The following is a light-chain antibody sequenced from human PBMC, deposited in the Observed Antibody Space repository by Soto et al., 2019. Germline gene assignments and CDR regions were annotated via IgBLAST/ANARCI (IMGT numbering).Light chain of an antibody. CDR2: DAS. V-gene: IGKV1-5*01. Sequence: DIQMTQSPSTLSASLGDRVTITCRASQSISSWLAWYQQKPGKAPKLLIYDASSLGSGVPSRFSGGGSGTEFTLTISSLQPDDFATYHCQQYNSYWTFGQGTKVDIK. CDR1: QSISSW. CDR3: QQYNSYWT. J-gene: IGKJ1*01.